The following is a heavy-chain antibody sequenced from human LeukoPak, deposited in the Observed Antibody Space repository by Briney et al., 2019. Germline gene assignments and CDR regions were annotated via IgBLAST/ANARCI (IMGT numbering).Heavy chain of an antibody. CDR3: ARDRDYYGSGSSVDY. J-gene: IGHJ4*02. V-gene: IGHV3-21*05. CDR1: GFTFSSYS. Sequence: GGSLRLSCAASGFTFSSYSMNWVRQAPGKGLEWVSYISSSSSYIYYADSVKGRFTISRDNAKNSLYLQMNSLRAEDTAVYYCARDRDYYGSGSSVDYWGQGTLVTVSS. D-gene: IGHD3-10*01. CDR2: ISSSSSYI.